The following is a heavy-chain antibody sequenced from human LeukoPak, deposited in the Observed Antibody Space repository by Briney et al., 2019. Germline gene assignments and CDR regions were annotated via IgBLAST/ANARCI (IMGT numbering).Heavy chain of an antibody. CDR3: AREGYYGSGTD. V-gene: IGHV4-39*07. J-gene: IGHJ4*02. D-gene: IGHD3-10*01. Sequence: PSETLSLTCTVSGGSISSSSYYWGWIRQPPGKGLEWIGSIYYSGSTYYNPSLKSRVTISVDTSKNQFSLKLSSVTAADTAVYYCAREGYYGSGTDWGQGTLVTVSS. CDR2: IYYSGST. CDR1: GGSISSSSYY.